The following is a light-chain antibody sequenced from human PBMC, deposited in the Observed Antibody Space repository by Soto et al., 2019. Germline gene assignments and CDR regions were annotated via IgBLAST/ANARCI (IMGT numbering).Light chain of an antibody. CDR1: LGISSA. CDR3: QQLSYFPRGT. CDR2: SAS. V-gene: IGKV1-9*01. J-gene: IGKJ5*01. Sequence: IQLTQSPSSLSASVGDRVTMTCRASLGISSAVAWYQQKPGKAPKLLVYSASTLQSGVPSRFRGSGSGTHFTLTISSLHPEDFATYYCQQLSYFPRGTFGQGTRLEV.